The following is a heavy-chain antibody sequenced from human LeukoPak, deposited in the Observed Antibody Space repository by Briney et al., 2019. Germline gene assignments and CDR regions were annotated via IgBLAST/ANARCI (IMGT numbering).Heavy chain of an antibody. CDR1: GFTFSSHA. D-gene: IGHD3-10*01. J-gene: IGHJ5*02. Sequence: GGSLRLSCAASGFTFSSHAMSWVRQAPGKGLEWVSAISGSGGSTYYADSVKGRFTISRDNSKNTLYLQMNSLRAEDTAVYYCAKRPYYYGSGSYSQAYNWFDPWGQGTLVTVSS. V-gene: IGHV3-23*01. CDR2: ISGSGGST. CDR3: AKRPYYYGSGSYSQAYNWFDP.